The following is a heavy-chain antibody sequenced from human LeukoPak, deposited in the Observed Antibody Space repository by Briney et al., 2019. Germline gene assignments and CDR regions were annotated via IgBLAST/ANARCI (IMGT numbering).Heavy chain of an antibody. J-gene: IGHJ4*02. CDR3: AKDRRAIIMIVVVIRRIFDY. CDR2: ISGSGGST. CDR1: GFTFSNYA. Sequence: SGGSLRLSCAASGFTFSNYAMSWVRQAPGKGLEWVSTISGSGGSTKYADAVKGRFTISRDNSKNTLYLQMNSLRAEDTAVYYCAKDRRAIIMIVVVIRRIFDYWGQGTLVTVSS. D-gene: IGHD3-22*01. V-gene: IGHV3-23*01.